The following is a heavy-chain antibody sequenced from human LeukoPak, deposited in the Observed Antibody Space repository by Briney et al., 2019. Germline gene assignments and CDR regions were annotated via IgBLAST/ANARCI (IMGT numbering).Heavy chain of an antibody. CDR1: GGSISSSSYY. D-gene: IGHD2-21*02. V-gene: IGHV4-39*07. CDR3: ARAPPLAYCGGDCYFGA. Sequence: SETLSLTCTVSGGSISSSSYYWGWIRQPPGKGLEWIGSIYYSGSTYYNPSLKSRVTISVDTSKNQFSLKLSSVTAADTAVYYCARAPPLAYCGGDCYFGAWGQGTLVTVSS. J-gene: IGHJ5*02. CDR2: IYYSGST.